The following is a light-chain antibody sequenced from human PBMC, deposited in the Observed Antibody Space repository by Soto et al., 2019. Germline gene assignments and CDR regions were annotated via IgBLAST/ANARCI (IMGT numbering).Light chain of an antibody. CDR3: QQYNSYSPWT. J-gene: IGKJ1*01. CDR2: DAS. Sequence: DIQMTQSPSTLSASVGDRVTITCRASQTFSSYLAWYQQKPGKAPKLLIFDASSLEGGVPSRFSGSGSGTEFTLTISSLQPDDFATYYCQQYNSYSPWTFGQGTKVDI. V-gene: IGKV1-5*01. CDR1: QTFSSY.